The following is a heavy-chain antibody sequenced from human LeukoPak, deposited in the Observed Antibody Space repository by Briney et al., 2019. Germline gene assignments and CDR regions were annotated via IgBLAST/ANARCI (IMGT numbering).Heavy chain of an antibody. CDR1: GGTFSSYA. Sequence: ASVKVSCKASGGTFSSYAISWVRQAPGQGLEWMGGIIPIFGTSNYAQKFQGIVTITADESTSTAYMGLSSLRSEDTAVYYCARYYGGWYYFDYWGQGTLVTVSS. J-gene: IGHJ4*02. CDR3: ARYYGGWYYFDY. V-gene: IGHV1-69*13. D-gene: IGHD6-19*01. CDR2: IIPIFGTS.